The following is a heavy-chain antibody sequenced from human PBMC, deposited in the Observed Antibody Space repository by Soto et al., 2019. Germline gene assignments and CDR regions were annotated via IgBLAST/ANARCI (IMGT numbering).Heavy chain of an antibody. D-gene: IGHD2-15*01. CDR1: GFDFSNSW. Sequence: EVQLVESGGGLVQPGGSLRLSCAASGFDFSNSWIHWVRQGPGKGLVWVSHINSDGSGTTYADSVKGRFTISRDNAKNTVYLQMNSLRAEDTAVYYCAKDTAYAMDVSGQGTTVTVSS. CDR3: AKDTAYAMDV. J-gene: IGHJ6*02. CDR2: INSDGSGT. V-gene: IGHV3-74*01.